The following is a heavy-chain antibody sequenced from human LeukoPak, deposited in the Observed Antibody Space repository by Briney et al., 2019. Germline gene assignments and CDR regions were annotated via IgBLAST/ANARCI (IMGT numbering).Heavy chain of an antibody. D-gene: IGHD3-10*01. Sequence: SETLSLTCTVSGGSISSSNYFWSWIRQPAGKGLEWIGRISSSGSTNYNPSLQSRVTLSLDTPKNQFSLKLSSVTAADTAVYYCAREGLGETYFESWGRGILVTVSS. V-gene: IGHV4-61*02. CDR3: AREGLGETYFES. CDR2: ISSSGST. CDR1: GGSISSSNYF. J-gene: IGHJ4*02.